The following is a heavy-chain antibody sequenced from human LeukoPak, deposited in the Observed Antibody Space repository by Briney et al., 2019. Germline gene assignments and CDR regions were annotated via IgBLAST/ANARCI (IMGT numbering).Heavy chain of an antibody. V-gene: IGHV1-46*01. D-gene: IGHD3-22*01. J-gene: IGHJ4*02. CDR2: INPSGGST. CDR1: GSAFRNYD. Sequence: ASVKVSCKASGSAFRNYDVNWVRQATGQGLEWMGIINPSGGSTSYAQKFQGRVTMTRDTSTSTVYMELSSLRSEDTAVYYCARETPYYYDSSGYYPNRIDYWGQGTLVTVSS. CDR3: ARETPYYYDSSGYYPNRIDY.